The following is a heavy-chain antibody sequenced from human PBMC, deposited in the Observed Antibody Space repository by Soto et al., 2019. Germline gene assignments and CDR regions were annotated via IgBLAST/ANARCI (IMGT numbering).Heavy chain of an antibody. Sequence: GASVKVSCKASGYTFTSYDINWVRQATGQGLEWMGWMNPNSGNTGYAQKFQGRVTMTRNTSISTAYMELSSLRSEDTAVYYCARVIVERYFDWLSGTTYYFDYWGQGTLVTVSS. V-gene: IGHV1-8*01. J-gene: IGHJ4*02. CDR2: MNPNSGNT. CDR1: GYTFTSYD. D-gene: IGHD3-9*01. CDR3: ARVIVERYFDWLSGTTYYFDY.